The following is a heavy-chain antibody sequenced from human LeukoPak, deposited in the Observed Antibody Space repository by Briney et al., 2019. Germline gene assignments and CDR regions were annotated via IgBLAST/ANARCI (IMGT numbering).Heavy chain of an antibody. CDR2: IKSKTADGTT. J-gene: IGHJ4*02. D-gene: IGHD2-8*01. CDR1: GFLFSDAW. Sequence: GGSLTLLCAASGFLFSDAWMRWAPQAPGKGLEWVGRIKSKTADGTTDYAAPVRGRFTISRDDSQNTLYPQMNSLQTEDTAVYYCTTDASPYCSNGKCYSGGNFNYWGQGTLVTVSS. V-gene: IGHV3-15*01. CDR3: TTDASPYCSNGKCYSGGNFNY.